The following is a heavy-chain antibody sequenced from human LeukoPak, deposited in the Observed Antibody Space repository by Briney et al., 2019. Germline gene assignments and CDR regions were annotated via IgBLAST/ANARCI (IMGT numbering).Heavy chain of an antibody. CDR3: AADYGDYVASGY. CDR1: GFTVSSNY. J-gene: IGHJ4*02. D-gene: IGHD4-17*01. V-gene: IGHV3-66*01. Sequence: PGGSLRLSCAASGFTVSSNYMSWVRQAPGKGLEWVSGLYSGGSTYYADSVKGRFTISRDNSKNTLYLQMNSLRAEDTAVYYCAADYGDYVASGYWGQGTLVTVST. CDR2: LYSGGST.